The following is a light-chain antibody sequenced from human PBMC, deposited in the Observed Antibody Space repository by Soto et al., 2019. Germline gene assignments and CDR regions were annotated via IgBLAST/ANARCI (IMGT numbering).Light chain of an antibody. CDR2: DVS. V-gene: IGLV2-11*01. CDR1: SSDVGTYNY. J-gene: IGLJ1*01. Sequence: QSVLTQPRAVSGSPGQAVTISCTGTSSDVGTYNYVSWYQQHPGKAPKVMLYDVSRRPSGVPDRFSGSKSGNTASLTISGLQPDDEADYYCYSYAGNSYVFGTGTKVTVL. CDR3: YSYAGNSYV.